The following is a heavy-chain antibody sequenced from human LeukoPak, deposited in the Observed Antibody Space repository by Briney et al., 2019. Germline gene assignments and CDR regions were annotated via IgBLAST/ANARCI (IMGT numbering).Heavy chain of an antibody. Sequence: GGSLRLSCAASGFTFSSYAMHWVRQAPGKGLEWVAVIYYDGSNKYYADSVKGRFTISRDNSKNTLHLQMNSLRAEDTAVYYCARDRCSTTTCYPLDPWGQGTLVTVSS. CDR3: ARDRCSTTTCYPLDP. V-gene: IGHV3-33*01. CDR2: IYYDGSNK. J-gene: IGHJ5*02. CDR1: GFTFSSYA. D-gene: IGHD2-2*01.